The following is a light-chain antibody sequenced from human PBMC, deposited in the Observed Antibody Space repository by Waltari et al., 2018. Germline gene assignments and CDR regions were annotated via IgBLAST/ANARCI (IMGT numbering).Light chain of an antibody. CDR3: GAWDDTLRFV. J-gene: IGLJ2*01. CDR1: RSNIGSNY. CDR2: RNN. V-gene: IGLV1-47*01. Sequence: QSVLSQPPSASGTPGQRVTISCSGTRSNIGSNYVYWYQHLPGMAPKLLLYRNNQRPPGVPDRFSSSKSGTSASLAIRALRSEDEADYYCGAWDDTLRFVFGGGTRLTVL.